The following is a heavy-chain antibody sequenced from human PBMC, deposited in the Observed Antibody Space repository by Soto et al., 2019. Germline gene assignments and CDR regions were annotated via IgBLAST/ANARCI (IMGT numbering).Heavy chain of an antibody. D-gene: IGHD1-1*01. CDR3: ASGGTTGTTATNWFDP. Sequence: EVQLVESGGGLVKPGGSLRLSCAASGFTFSTYSMNWVRQAPGKGLEWVSSISSSSDYIYYADSVKGRFTISRDNAKNSLYLQMNSLSEEDTAVYYCASGGTTGTTATNWFDPWGQGTLVTVSS. V-gene: IGHV3-21*01. CDR2: ISSSSDYI. CDR1: GFTFSTYS. J-gene: IGHJ5*02.